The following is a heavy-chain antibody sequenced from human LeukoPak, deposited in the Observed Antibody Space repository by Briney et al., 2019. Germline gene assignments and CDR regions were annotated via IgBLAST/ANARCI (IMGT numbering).Heavy chain of an antibody. CDR3: TSPNCGGDCSYYYMDV. CDR1: GFTFSGSA. V-gene: IGHV3-73*01. J-gene: IGHJ6*03. CDR2: IRSKANSYAT. D-gene: IGHD2-21*01. Sequence: GGSLRLSCAASGFTFSGSAMHWVRQASGKGLEWVGRIRSKANSYATAYAASVKGRFTISRDDSKNTAYLQMNSLKTEDTAVYYCTSPNCGGDCSYYYMDVWGKGTTVTVSS.